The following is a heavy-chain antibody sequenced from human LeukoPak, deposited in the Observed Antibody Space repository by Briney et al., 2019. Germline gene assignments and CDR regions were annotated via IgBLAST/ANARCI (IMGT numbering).Heavy chain of an antibody. CDR2: INSDGSNT. Sequence: GGSLRLSCAASGFTLSSYWMHWVRQAPGKGLVWVSRINSDGSNTNYADSVKGRFTISRDNAKNTLYLQMNSLRAEDTAVYYCARDYSGVVGASDYWGQGTLVTVSS. D-gene: IGHD1-26*01. CDR3: ARDYSGVVGASDY. J-gene: IGHJ4*02. V-gene: IGHV3-74*01. CDR1: GFTLSSYW.